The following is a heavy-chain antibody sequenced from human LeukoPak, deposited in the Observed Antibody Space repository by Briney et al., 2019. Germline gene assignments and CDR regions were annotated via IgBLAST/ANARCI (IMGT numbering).Heavy chain of an antibody. Sequence: GGSRRLSCAASGFTFSSYWMSWVRQAPGKGLERVANIKQDGSEKYYVDPVKGRFTISRDNAKNSLYLQMNSLRAEDTAVYYCARVRVPFGYSGSYYDGYYFDYWGQGTLVTVSP. CDR1: GFTFSSYW. D-gene: IGHD1-26*01. V-gene: IGHV3-7*01. CDR3: ARVRVPFGYSGSYYDGYYFDY. J-gene: IGHJ4*02. CDR2: IKQDGSEK.